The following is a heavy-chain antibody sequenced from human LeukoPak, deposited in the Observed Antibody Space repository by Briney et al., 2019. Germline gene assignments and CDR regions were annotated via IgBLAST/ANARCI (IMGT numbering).Heavy chain of an antibody. CDR1: GYTFTSYA. CDR2: INAGNGNT. Sequence: GASVKVPCKASGYTFTSYAMHWVRQAPGQRLEWMGWINAGNGNTKYSQKFQGRVTITRDTSASTAYMELSSLRSEDTAVYYCARTPPVYYDSSGYYVPRGNWFDPWGQGTLVTVSS. D-gene: IGHD3-22*01. CDR3: ARTPPVYYDSSGYYVPRGNWFDP. J-gene: IGHJ5*02. V-gene: IGHV1-3*01.